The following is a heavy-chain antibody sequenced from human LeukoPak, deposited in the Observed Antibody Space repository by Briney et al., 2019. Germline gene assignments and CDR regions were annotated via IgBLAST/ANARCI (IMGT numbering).Heavy chain of an antibody. J-gene: IGHJ6*02. V-gene: IGHV3-48*03. CDR2: ISSSGSTI. D-gene: IGHD3-9*01. Sequence: GGSLRLSCAASGFTFSSYEMNWVRQAPGKGLQWVSYISSSGSTIYYADSVKGRFTISRDNAKNSLYLQMNSLRAEDTAVYYCARDPLRYFDWLPRANYYGMDVWGQGTTVTVSS. CDR1: GFTFSSYE. CDR3: ARDPLRYFDWLPRANYYGMDV.